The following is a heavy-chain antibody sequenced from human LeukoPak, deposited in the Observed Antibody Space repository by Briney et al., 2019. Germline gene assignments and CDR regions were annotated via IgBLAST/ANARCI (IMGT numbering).Heavy chain of an antibody. CDR3: ARSARPSLIVVVTSYYYYYMDV. D-gene: IGHD2-21*02. J-gene: IGHJ6*03. CDR1: GYTFTSYG. CDR2: ISAYNGNT. Sequence: GASVKVSCKASGYTFTSYGISWVRQAPGQGLEWMGWISAYNGNTNYAQKLQGRVTMTTDTSTSTAYMELRSLRSDDTAVYYCARSARPSLIVVVTSYYYYYMDVWGKGTTVTISS. V-gene: IGHV1-18*01.